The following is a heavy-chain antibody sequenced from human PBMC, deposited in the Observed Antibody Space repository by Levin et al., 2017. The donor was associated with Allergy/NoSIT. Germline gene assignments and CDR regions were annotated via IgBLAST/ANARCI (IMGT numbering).Heavy chain of an antibody. V-gene: IGHV1-2*02. D-gene: IGHD5-12*01. CDR3: ARDGDKVATKPRHYYMDV. CDR2: INPNSGGT. Sequence: ASVKVSCKASGYTFTGYYMHWVRQAPGQGLEWMGWINPNSGGTNYAQKFQGRVTMTRDTSISTAYMELSRLRSDDTAVYYCARDGDKVATKPRHYYMDVWGKGTTVTVSS. J-gene: IGHJ6*03. CDR1: GYTFTGYY.